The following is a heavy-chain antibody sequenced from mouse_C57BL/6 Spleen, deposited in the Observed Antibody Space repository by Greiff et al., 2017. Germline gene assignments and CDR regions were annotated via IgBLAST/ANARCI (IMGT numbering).Heavy chain of an antibody. J-gene: IGHJ1*03. V-gene: IGHV1-54*01. D-gene: IGHD2-4*01. CDR3: ARCEVGLRRWDWYFDV. CDR2: INPGSGGT. Sequence: QVHVKQSGAELVRPGTSVKVSCKASGYAFTNYLIEWVKQRPGQGLEWIGVINPGSGGTNYNEKFKGKATLTADKSSSTAYMQLSSLTSEDSAVYFCARCEVGLRRWDWYFDVWGTGTTVTVSS. CDR1: GYAFTNYL.